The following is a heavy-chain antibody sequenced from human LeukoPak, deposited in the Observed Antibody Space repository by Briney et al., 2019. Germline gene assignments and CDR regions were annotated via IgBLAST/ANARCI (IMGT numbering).Heavy chain of an antibody. CDR3: ARGVGIQLWSD. Sequence: KPSETLSLTCTVSGGSISTSGYYWSWIRQPPGKGLEWIGEINHSGSTNYNPSLKSRVTISVDTSKNQFSLKLSSVTAADTAVYYCARGVGIQLWSDWGQGTLVTVSS. CDR2: INHSGST. D-gene: IGHD5-18*01. CDR1: GGSISTSGYY. J-gene: IGHJ4*02. V-gene: IGHV4-39*07.